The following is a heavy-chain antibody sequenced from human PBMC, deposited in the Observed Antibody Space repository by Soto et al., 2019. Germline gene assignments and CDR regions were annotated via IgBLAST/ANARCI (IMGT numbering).Heavy chain of an antibody. CDR1: GFTFSSHG. D-gene: IGHD1-1*01. Sequence: GGSLRLSCAASGFTFSSHGMHWVRQPPGKGLEWVAVIWYAGSNKYYADSVKGRFIISRDNSKNTLFLQMNSLRPEDTAVYYSSRWDDNRKIDPWGQGTLVTVSS. CDR2: IWYAGSNK. CDR3: SRWDDNRKIDP. J-gene: IGHJ5*01. V-gene: IGHV3-33*01.